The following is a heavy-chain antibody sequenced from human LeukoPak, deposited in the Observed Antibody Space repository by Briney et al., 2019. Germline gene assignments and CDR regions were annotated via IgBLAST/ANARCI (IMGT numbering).Heavy chain of an antibody. CDR1: GFTFNRSW. CDR2: MDPSGSQK. J-gene: IGHJ4*02. D-gene: IGHD1-1*01. CDR3: AIWTSGNY. Sequence: GGSLRLSCAASGFTFNRSWMNWVRQAPGKGLEWVANMDPSGSQKRYVDSVKGRFTISKDNPGTSLYLEMYSLRAEDTAIYYXAIWTSGNYWGQGTPVTVSS. V-gene: IGHV3-7*01.